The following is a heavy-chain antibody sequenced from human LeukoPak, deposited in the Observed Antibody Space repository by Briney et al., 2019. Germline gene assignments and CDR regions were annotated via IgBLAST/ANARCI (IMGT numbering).Heavy chain of an antibody. Sequence: PGGSLRLSCAASGFRFSNSWMYWVRQGPGKGPVWVSRMKTDGTRIEYADSVKGRFTISRDNAKNTLFLQISSLRVEDTAVYYCARGADHGGSYYPDWGQGTRVTVSS. D-gene: IGHD3-10*01. CDR3: ARGADHGGSYYPD. V-gene: IGHV3-74*01. J-gene: IGHJ4*02. CDR2: MKTDGTRI. CDR1: GFRFSNSW.